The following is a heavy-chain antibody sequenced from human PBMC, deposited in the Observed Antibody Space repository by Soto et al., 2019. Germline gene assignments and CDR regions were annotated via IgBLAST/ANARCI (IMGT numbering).Heavy chain of an antibody. D-gene: IGHD4-17*01. J-gene: IGHJ6*02. V-gene: IGHV3-30*18. Sequence: GGSLRLSCAASGFTFSSYGMHWVRQAPGKGLEWVAVISYDGSNKYYADSVKGRFTISRDNSKNTLYLQMNSLRAEDTAVYYGAKDQDYGDYYYYGMDVWGQGTTVTVSS. CDR2: ISYDGSNK. CDR3: AKDQDYGDYYYYGMDV. CDR1: GFTFSSYG.